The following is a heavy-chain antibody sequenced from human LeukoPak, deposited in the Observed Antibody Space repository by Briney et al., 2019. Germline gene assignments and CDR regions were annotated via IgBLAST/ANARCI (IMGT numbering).Heavy chain of an antibody. J-gene: IGHJ3*02. D-gene: IGHD2-15*01. V-gene: IGHV3-30*02. CDR3: AKDKGVVAFDI. CDR2: IRNDGSDK. CDR1: GLTFSNHG. Sequence: GGSLRLSCATAGLTFSNHGMHWGRQAPGTGLELVTFIRNDGSDKYYADSVKGRFTISRDNSKNTLYLQMNTLRAEDTAVYYCAKDKGVVAFDIWGQGTMVTVSS.